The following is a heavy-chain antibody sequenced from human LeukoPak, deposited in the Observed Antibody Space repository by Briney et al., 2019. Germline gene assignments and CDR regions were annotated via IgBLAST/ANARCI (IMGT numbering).Heavy chain of an antibody. CDR3: AKAQHTVTTTADDAFDI. CDR1: GFTFSSYA. V-gene: IGHV3-23*01. J-gene: IGHJ3*02. Sequence: PGGSLRLSCAASGFTFSSYAMSWVRQAPGKGLEWVSAISGSGGSTYYADSVKGRFTISRDNSKNTLYLQMNSLRAEDTAVYYCAKAQHTVTTTADDAFDIWGQGTMVTVSS. D-gene: IGHD4-17*01. CDR2: ISGSGGST.